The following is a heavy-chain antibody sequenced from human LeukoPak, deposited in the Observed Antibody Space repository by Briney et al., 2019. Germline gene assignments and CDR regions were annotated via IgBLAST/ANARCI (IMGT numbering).Heavy chain of an antibody. CDR3: AREGHQDFQASSGRFVY. V-gene: IGHV3-7*04. J-gene: IGHJ4*02. CDR2: IKHEGSEE. Sequence: PGGSLRLSCAASGFTFSSYWMGWVRQAPGKGLEWVANIKHEGSEEYYVGSVRGRFSISRDNAKSSLYLQMNTLRAEDTAVYFCAREGHQDFQASSGRFVYWGQGILVTVSA. D-gene: IGHD6-19*01. CDR1: GFTFSSYW.